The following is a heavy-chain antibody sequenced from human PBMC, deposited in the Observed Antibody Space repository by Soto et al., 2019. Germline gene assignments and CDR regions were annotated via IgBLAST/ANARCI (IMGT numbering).Heavy chain of an antibody. J-gene: IGHJ4*02. D-gene: IGHD3-3*01. CDR1: GLFLNALA. Sequence: QVQLVESGGGVVQPGRPLGSSFPGPGLFLNALALHWARRVPGRGLGWGAIIRFDGTNIHYADSVKGRFTISRDNSKNTLYLQMDSLRAEDTAVYYCARDGVGGTVFFGYLDYWGQGALVTVSS. CDR3: ARDGVGGTVFFGYLDY. V-gene: IGHV3-33*01. CDR2: IRFDGTNI.